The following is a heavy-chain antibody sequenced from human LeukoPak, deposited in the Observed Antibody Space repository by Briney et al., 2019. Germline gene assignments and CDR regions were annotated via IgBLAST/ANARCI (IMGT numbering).Heavy chain of an antibody. CDR2: IYTSATT. CDR3: ARDSGNYRGMDY. J-gene: IGHJ4*02. D-gene: IGHD1-26*01. Sequence: SETLSLTCTVSDASISDYYWSWIRQSAGKRLEWIGRIYTSATTDYNPSLNSRVTLSLDTSKNQFSLRLSSVTAADTAVYYCARDSGNYRGMDYWGQGTLVTVSS. V-gene: IGHV4-4*07. CDR1: DASISDYY.